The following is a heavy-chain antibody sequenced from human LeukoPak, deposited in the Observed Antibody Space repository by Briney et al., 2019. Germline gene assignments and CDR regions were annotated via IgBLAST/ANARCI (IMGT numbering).Heavy chain of an antibody. J-gene: IGHJ5*02. V-gene: IGHV1-46*02. CDR3: ARGPPTWVSDTSKRALFDP. D-gene: IGHD2-2*01. CDR2: INHTGGST. CDR1: GYTLNTYY. Sequence: GASVTDSFRTSGYTLNTYYIHWLRQARGQGVEGMGIINHTGGSTDYAQKFQGRVTVTRDTSTSTVFMELSSLRSEDTAVYFCARGPPTWVSDTSKRALFDPWGQGTRVTVSS.